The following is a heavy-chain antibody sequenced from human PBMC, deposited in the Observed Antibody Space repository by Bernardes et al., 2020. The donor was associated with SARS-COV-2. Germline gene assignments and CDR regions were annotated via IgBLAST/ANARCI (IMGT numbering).Heavy chain of an antibody. D-gene: IGHD2-15*01. CDR2: INPNSGAT. Sequence: ASVKVSCKASGYTFTAYNIHWARQAPGQGLAWMGWINPNSGATNSAQKFQGRLTMTRDTSINTAYMELSSLKSDDRAVYFCASEGTPRYWGQGTLVTVSS. V-gene: IGHV1-2*02. J-gene: IGHJ4*02. CDR1: GYTFTAYN. CDR3: ASEGTPRY.